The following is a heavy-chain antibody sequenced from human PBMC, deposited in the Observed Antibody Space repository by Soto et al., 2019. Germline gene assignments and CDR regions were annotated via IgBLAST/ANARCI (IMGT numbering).Heavy chain of an antibody. CDR2: IYYSGCT. CDR1: GGSISSYY. Sequence: SETLSLTCTVSGGSISSYYWSWIRQPPGKGLEWIGYIYYSGCTNYNPSLKSGVTISVDTSKNQFSLKLSSVTAADTAVYYCARSITMVRGVIYLAFDIWGQGTMVTVAS. CDR3: ARSITMVRGVIYLAFDI. V-gene: IGHV4-59*08. J-gene: IGHJ3*02. D-gene: IGHD3-10*01.